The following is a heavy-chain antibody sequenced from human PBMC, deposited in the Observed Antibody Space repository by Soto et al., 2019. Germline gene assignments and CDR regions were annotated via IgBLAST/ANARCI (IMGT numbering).Heavy chain of an antibody. J-gene: IGHJ6*02. V-gene: IGHV1-2*02. CDR2: INPNSGGT. CDR3: ACSYYDVWSGSRPLYYYGMDV. CDR1: GYTFTGYY. Sequence: ASVKVSCKASGYTFTGYYMHWVRQAPGQGLEWMGWINPNSGGTNYAQKFQGRVTMTRDTSISTAYMELSRLRSDDTAVYYCACSYYDVWSGSRPLYYYGMDVWGQGTTVTVSS. D-gene: IGHD3-3*01.